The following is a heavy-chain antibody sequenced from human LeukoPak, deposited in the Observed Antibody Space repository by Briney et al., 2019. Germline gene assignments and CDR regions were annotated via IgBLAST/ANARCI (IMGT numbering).Heavy chain of an antibody. CDR1: GYSISSGYY. CDR3: ARVMDSSGYLHYAFDI. J-gene: IGHJ3*02. CDR2: IYHSGST. Sequence: SETLSLTCTVSGYSISSGYYWGWIRQPPGKGLEWIGSIYHSGSTYYNPSLKSRVTISVDTSKNQFSLKLSSVTAADTAVYYCARVMDSSGYLHYAFDIWGQGTMVTVSS. V-gene: IGHV4-38-2*02. D-gene: IGHD3-22*01.